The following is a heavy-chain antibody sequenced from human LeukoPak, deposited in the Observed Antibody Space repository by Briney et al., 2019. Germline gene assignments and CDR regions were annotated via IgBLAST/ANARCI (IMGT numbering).Heavy chain of an antibody. D-gene: IGHD6-13*01. CDR2: IYSGGST. CDR3: ARGGEQLLAPYYYYYGMDV. Sequence: GGSLRLSCAASGFTVSTNYMSWVRQAPGKGLEWVSVIYSGGSTYYTDSVKGRFTISRDNSKNTLYLQMNSLRAEDTAVYYCARGGEQLLAPYYYYYGMDVWGQGTTVTVSS. V-gene: IGHV3-66*02. CDR1: GFTVSTNY. J-gene: IGHJ6*02.